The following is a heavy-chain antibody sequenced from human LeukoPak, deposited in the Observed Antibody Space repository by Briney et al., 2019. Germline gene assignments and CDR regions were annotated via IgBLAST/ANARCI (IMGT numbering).Heavy chain of an antibody. CDR3: AKERGYYYDSSGYYAGILRNDAFDI. Sequence: GGSLRLSCAASGFTFDDYAMHWVRQAPGKGLEWVSGISWNSGSIGYADSVKGRFTISRDNAKNSLYLQMNSLRAEDTALYYCAKERGYYYDSSGYYAGILRNDAFDIWGQGTMVTVSS. J-gene: IGHJ3*02. D-gene: IGHD3-22*01. CDR1: GFTFDDYA. V-gene: IGHV3-9*01. CDR2: ISWNSGSI.